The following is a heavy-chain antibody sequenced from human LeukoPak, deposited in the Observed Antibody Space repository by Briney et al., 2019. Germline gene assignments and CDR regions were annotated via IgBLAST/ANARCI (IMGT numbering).Heavy chain of an antibody. D-gene: IGHD2-2*01. Sequence: ASVKVSCEASGYTFTSYDINWVRQATGQGLEWMGWMNPNSGNTDYAQKFQGRVTMTRNTSISTAYMELSSLRSEDTAVYYCARGYCSSITCYDDYWGQGTLVTVSS. CDR1: GYTFTSYD. V-gene: IGHV1-8*01. J-gene: IGHJ4*02. CDR3: ARGYCSSITCYDDY. CDR2: MNPNSGNT.